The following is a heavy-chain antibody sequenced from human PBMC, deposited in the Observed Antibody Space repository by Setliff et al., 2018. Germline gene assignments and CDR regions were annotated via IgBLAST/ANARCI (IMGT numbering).Heavy chain of an antibody. CDR2: ISWNSGIV. Sequence: PGGSLRLSCAASGFTFDDYAMHWVRQAPGKGLEWVSGISWNSGIVAYADSVKGRFTISRDDAKNSLYLQMNSLRAEDMALYYCPKGYCSSTSCYVDYWGQGTLVTVSS. CDR3: PKGYCSSTSCYVDY. CDR1: GFTFDDYA. D-gene: IGHD2-2*01. V-gene: IGHV3-9*03. J-gene: IGHJ4*02.